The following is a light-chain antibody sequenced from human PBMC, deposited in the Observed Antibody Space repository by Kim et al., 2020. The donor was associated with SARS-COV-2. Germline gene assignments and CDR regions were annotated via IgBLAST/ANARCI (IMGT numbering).Light chain of an antibody. CDR2: GVS. Sequence: EIVMTQSPATLSVSPGERATLSCRASQSVSDKLAWYQHKPGQAPRLLIYGVSTRATGIPARFSGSGSGTEFTLTISSLQSEDFAVYYCQHYNNWPPETFGQGTKLEI. J-gene: IGKJ2*01. CDR3: QHYNNWPPET. CDR1: QSVSDK. V-gene: IGKV3-15*01.